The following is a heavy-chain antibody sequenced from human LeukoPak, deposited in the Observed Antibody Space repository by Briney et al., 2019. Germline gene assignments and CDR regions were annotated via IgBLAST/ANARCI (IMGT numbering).Heavy chain of an antibody. CDR2: VIPILGIA. V-gene: IGHV1-69*04. J-gene: IGHJ4*02. D-gene: IGHD5-24*01. Sequence: SVKVSCKASGYTFTSYDINWVRQAAGQGLEWLGRVIPILGIANYAQKFQGRVTITADKSTSTAYMELSSLRSEDTAVYYCARDRRLRVLPGEAHFDYWGQGTLVTVSS. CDR3: ARDRRLRVLPGEAHFDY. CDR1: GYTFTSYD.